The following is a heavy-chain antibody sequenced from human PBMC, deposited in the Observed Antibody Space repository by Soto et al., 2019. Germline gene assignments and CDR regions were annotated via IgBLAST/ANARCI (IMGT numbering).Heavy chain of an antibody. CDR2: ISTYNGDT. Sequence: GASVKVSCKASGYTFTRSGISWVRQAPGQGLEWMGWISTYNGDTNYAQTFQGRVTMTTDTSTSTVHMEVRSLRSDDTAVYYCARNILGGTTDYWGPGTLVTVSS. CDR1: GYTFTRSG. J-gene: IGHJ4*02. D-gene: IGHD1-7*01. CDR3: ARNILGGTTDY. V-gene: IGHV1-18*01.